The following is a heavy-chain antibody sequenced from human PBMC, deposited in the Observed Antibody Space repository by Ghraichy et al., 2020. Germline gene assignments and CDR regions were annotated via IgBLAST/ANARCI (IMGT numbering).Heavy chain of an antibody. Sequence: ASVKVSCKASGYTFTNYYIHWVRQAPGQGLEWMGIISASDSGTIYAQNFQGRVTMTRDTSTSTVYMALSSLRSEDTAVSYCARGVGSYTCGCYCFDYWGQETPVTASS. V-gene: IGHV1-46*01. CDR2: ISASDSGT. CDR1: GYTFTNYY. D-gene: IGHD6-19*01. CDR3: ARGVGSYTCGCYCFDY. J-gene: IGHJ4*02.